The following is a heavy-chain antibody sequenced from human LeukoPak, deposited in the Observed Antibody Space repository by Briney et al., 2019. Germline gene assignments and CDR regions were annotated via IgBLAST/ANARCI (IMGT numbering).Heavy chain of an antibody. D-gene: IGHD6-13*01. CDR2: ISSSSSYI. J-gene: IGHJ3*02. V-gene: IGHV3-21*01. Sequence: GGSLRLSCAASGYTFSSYSMNWVRQAPEKGLEWVSSISSSSSYIYYADSVKGRFTISRDNAKNSLYLQMNSLRAEDTAVYYCARDTQQLDAFDIWGQGTMVTVSS. CDR3: ARDTQQLDAFDI. CDR1: GYTFSSYS.